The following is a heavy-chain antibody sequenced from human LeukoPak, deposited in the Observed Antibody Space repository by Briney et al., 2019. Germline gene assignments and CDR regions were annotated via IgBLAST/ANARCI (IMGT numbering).Heavy chain of an antibody. CDR2: ISSSSSYI. Sequence: GGSLRLSCAASGFTFSSYSMNWVRQAPGKGLEWVSSISSSSSYIYYADSVKGRFTISRGNAKNSLYLQMNSLRAEDTAVYYCARASIVLMVYATAFDIWGQGTMVTVSS. CDR1: GFTFSSYS. V-gene: IGHV3-21*01. CDR3: ARASIVLMVYATAFDI. D-gene: IGHD2-8*01. J-gene: IGHJ3*02.